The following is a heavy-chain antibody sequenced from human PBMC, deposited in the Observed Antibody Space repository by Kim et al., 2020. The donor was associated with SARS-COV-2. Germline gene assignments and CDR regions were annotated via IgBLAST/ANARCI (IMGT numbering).Heavy chain of an antibody. CDR2: IKQDGSEK. CDR1: GFTFSSYW. J-gene: IGHJ6*02. D-gene: IGHD2-2*01. V-gene: IGHV3-7*01. CDR3: ARGGHIVPAAPPPYYYYGMDV. Sequence: GGSLRLSCAASGFTFSSYWMSWVRQAPGKGLEWVANIKQDGSEKYYVDSVKGRFTISRDNAKNSLYLQMNSLRAEDTAVYYCARGGHIVPAAPPPYYYYGMDVWGQGTTVTVSS.